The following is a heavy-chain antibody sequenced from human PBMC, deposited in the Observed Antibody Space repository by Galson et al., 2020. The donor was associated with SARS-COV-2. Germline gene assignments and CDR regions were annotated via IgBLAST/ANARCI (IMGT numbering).Heavy chain of an antibody. V-gene: IGHV3-23*01. J-gene: IGHJ4*02. CDR2: ISCSGGST. CDR3: AKAENQGNSFDY. CDR1: GFTFSSYA. Sequence: TGGSLRLSCAASGFTFSSYAMRWVRQAPGKGLEWVSAISCSGGSTYYADSVKGRFTISRDNSKNTLYLQMNSLRAEDTAVYYCAKAENQGNSFDYWCKGTLVAVSA.